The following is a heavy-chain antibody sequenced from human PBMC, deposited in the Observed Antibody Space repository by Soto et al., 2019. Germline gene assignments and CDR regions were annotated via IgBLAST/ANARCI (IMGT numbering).Heavy chain of an antibody. CDR3: AKDYTIFGVVTPSLGMDV. D-gene: IGHD3-3*01. CDR2: ISYDGSNK. Sequence: GGSLRLSCAASGFTFSSYGMHWVRQAPCKGLEWVAVISYDGSNKYYADSVKGRFTISRDNSKNTLYLQMNSLRAEDTAVYYCAKDYTIFGVVTPSLGMDVWGQGTTVTVSS. J-gene: IGHJ6*02. CDR1: GFTFSSYG. V-gene: IGHV3-30*18.